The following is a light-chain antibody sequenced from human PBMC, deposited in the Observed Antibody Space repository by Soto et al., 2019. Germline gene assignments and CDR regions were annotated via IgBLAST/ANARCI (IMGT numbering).Light chain of an antibody. CDR3: QSFDSSRFYV. J-gene: IGLJ1*01. CDR1: SSNIGTGYD. CDR2: GNS. Sequence: QSVLTQPPSVSGAPGQRVTISSTGSSSNIGTGYDVHWYQQLPGTAPKLLIYGNSNRPSGVPDRFSGSKSGTSASLAITGLQAEDEADYYCQSFDSSRFYVFGTGTKVTVL. V-gene: IGLV1-40*01.